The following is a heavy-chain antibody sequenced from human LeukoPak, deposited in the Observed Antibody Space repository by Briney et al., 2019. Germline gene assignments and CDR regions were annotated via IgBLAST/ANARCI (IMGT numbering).Heavy chain of an antibody. CDR2: IRYDGSNK. CDR1: GFTFSSYG. V-gene: IGHV3-30*02. CDR3: AHLYVWGSYRYLFDY. D-gene: IGHD3-16*02. Sequence: GGSLRLSCAASGFTFSSYGMHWVRQAPGKGLEWVAFIRYDGSNKYYADSVKGRFTISRDNSKNTLYLQMNSLRAEDTAVYYCAHLYVWGSYRYLFDYWGRGTLVTVSS. J-gene: IGHJ4*02.